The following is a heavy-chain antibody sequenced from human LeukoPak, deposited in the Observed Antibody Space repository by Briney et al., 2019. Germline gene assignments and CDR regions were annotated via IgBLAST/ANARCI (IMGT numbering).Heavy chain of an antibody. D-gene: IGHD6-13*01. CDR3: ARALAIAAAGLYFDY. CDR2: IIPIFGTA. Sequence: ASVKVSCKASGYTFTSYGISWVRQAPGQGLEWMGGIIPIFGTANYAQKFQGRVTMTRDTSISTAYMELSRLRSDDTAVYYCARALAIAAAGLYFDYWGQGTLVTVSS. CDR1: GYTFTSYG. J-gene: IGHJ4*02. V-gene: IGHV1-2*02.